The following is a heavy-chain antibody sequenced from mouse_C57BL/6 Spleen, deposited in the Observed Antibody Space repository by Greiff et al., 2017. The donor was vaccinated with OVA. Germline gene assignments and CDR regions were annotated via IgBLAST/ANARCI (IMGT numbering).Heavy chain of an antibody. CDR1: GFNIKNTY. CDR2: IDPANGNT. CDR3: ARAYYGNYVGFAY. V-gene: IGHV14-3*01. D-gene: IGHD2-1*01. Sequence: EVQLQQSVAELVRPGASVKLSCTASGFNIKNTYMHWVKQRPEQGLEWIGRIDPANGNTKYAPKFQGKATITADTSSNTAYLQLSSLTSEDTAIDYCARAYYGNYVGFAYWGQGTLVTVSA. J-gene: IGHJ3*01.